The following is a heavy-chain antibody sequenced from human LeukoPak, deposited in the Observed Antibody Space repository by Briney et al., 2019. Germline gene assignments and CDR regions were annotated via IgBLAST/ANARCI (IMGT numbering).Heavy chain of an antibody. V-gene: IGHV3-11*04. D-gene: IGHD2-2*02. Sequence: GGSLRLSCAASGFTFSDYYMSWIRQAPGKGLEWVSYNSSTGNTIYYADSVKGRFTFSRDNAKNSLYLQMNSLRAEDTAVYYCASAPVVPAAIGDYYYYMDVWGKGTTVTVSS. J-gene: IGHJ6*03. CDR2: NSSTGNTI. CDR3: ASAPVVPAAIGDYYYYMDV. CDR1: GFTFSDYY.